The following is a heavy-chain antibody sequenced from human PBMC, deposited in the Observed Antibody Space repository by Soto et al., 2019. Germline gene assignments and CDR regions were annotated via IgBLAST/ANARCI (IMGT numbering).Heavy chain of an antibody. V-gene: IGHV3-30*03. Sequence: QVQLVESGGGVVQPGRSLRLSCAASGFTFSSYGMHWVRQAPGKGLEWVALISYDGSDKYDADSVKGRFTISRDNSKNTLYLQMNSLRVEDTAVYYCGAGQYFSDYWGQGTRVTVSS. D-gene: IGHD6-13*01. CDR2: ISYDGSDK. CDR3: GAGQYFSDY. CDR1: GFTFSSYG. J-gene: IGHJ4*02.